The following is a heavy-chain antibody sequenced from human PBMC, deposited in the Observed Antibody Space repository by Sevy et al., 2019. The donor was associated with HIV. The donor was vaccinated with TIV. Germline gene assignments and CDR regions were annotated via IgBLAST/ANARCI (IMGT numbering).Heavy chain of an antibody. CDR3: VRGPGYYFDR. CDR2: ISSSPTVI. J-gene: IGHJ4*02. D-gene: IGHD5-12*01. V-gene: IGHV3-48*02. CDR1: GFTFSSYS. Sequence: GGSLRLSCIASGFTFSSYSMNWVRQAPGKGLEWVSFISSSPTVIYYADSVKGRFTPSRDNAENSVYLQMNSLRDEDTAVYYCVRGPGYYFDRWGQGTLVTVSS.